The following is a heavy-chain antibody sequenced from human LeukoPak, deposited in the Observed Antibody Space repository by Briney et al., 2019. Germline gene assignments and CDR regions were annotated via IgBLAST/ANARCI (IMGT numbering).Heavy chain of an antibody. CDR3: ARVATTPNRRYYYYMDV. CDR2: IYYSGST. J-gene: IGHJ6*03. CDR1: GGSISSYY. D-gene: IGHD5-12*01. Sequence: SETLSLTCTVSGGSISSYYWSWIRQPPGKGLEWIGYIYYSGSTNYNPSLKSRVTISVDTSKNQFSLKLSSVTAADTAVYYCARVATTPNRRYYYYMDVWGKGTTVTVSS. V-gene: IGHV4-59*01.